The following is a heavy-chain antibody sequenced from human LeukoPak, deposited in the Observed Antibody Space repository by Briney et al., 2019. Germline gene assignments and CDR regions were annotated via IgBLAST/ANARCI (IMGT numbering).Heavy chain of an antibody. CDR3: ARGSSVVVVPAATPSY. D-gene: IGHD2-2*01. CDR2: INPNSGGT. CDR1: GYTFTGYY. J-gene: IGHJ4*02. V-gene: IGHV1-2*02. Sequence: GASVKVPCKASGYTFTGYYMHWVRQAPGQGLEWMGWINPNSGGTNYAQKFQGRVTMTRDTSISTAYMELSRLRSDDTAVYYCARGSSVVVVPAATPSYWGQGTLVTVSS.